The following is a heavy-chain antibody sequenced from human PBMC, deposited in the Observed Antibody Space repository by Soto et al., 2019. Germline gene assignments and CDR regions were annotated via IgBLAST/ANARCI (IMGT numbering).Heavy chain of an antibody. V-gene: IGHV1-2*04. CDR2: INPNSGGT. Sequence: QVQLVQSGAEVKKPGASVKVSCKASGYTFTGYYMHWVRQAPGQGREWMGWINPNSGGTNYAQKFQGWVTMTRDTSISTAYMELSRLRSDDTAVYYCARGIAVAGTTQAFDIWGQGTMVTVSS. J-gene: IGHJ3*02. CDR3: ARGIAVAGTTQAFDI. CDR1: GYTFTGYY. D-gene: IGHD6-19*01.